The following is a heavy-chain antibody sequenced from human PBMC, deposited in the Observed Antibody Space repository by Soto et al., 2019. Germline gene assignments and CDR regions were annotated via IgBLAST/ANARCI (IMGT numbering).Heavy chain of an antibody. J-gene: IGHJ5*02. V-gene: IGHV4-4*02. CDR2: IYHSGST. Sequence: QVQLQESGPGLVKPSGTLSLTCAVSGGSISSSNWWSWVRQPPGKGLEWIGEIYHSGSTNYNPSLTSRVTISVDKSKNQFSLKLSSVTAADTAVYYCASRARVTTGGLDWFDPWGQGTLVTVSS. D-gene: IGHD4-17*01. CDR3: ASRARVTTGGLDWFDP. CDR1: GGSISSSNW.